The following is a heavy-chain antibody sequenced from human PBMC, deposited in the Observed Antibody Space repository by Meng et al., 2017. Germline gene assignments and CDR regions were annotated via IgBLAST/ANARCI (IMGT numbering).Heavy chain of an antibody. CDR3: ARRVVVTAIRNNWYFDL. CDR2: IYPGDSDT. D-gene: IGHD2-21*02. V-gene: IGHV5-51*03. J-gene: IGHJ2*01. CDR1: GYRFTSYW. Sequence: GQLVQSGAEVKKSGESLKISCKGSGYRFTSYWIGWVRQMPGKGLEWMGIIYPGDSDTRYSPSFQGQVTTSADKSISTAYLQWSSLKASDTAMYYCARRVVVTAIRNNWYFDLWGRGTLVTVSS.